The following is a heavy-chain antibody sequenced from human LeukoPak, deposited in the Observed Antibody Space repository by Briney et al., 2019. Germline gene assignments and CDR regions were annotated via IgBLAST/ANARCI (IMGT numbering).Heavy chain of an antibody. V-gene: IGHV3-23*01. CDR1: GFTFSSDS. CDR3: AKDGAWLRFDD. Sequence: PGGSLRLSCAASGFTFSSDSMNWVRQAPGKGLEWVSGISPGGGPTYYADSVKGRFTISRDDSKNTLYLQMKNLRAEDTAVYYCAKDGAWLRFDDWGQGILVTVSS. D-gene: IGHD5-12*01. CDR2: ISPGGGPT. J-gene: IGHJ4*02.